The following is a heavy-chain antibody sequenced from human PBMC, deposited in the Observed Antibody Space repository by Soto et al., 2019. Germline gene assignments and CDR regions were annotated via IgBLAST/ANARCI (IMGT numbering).Heavy chain of an antibody. Sequence: QVQLVQSGAEVKKPGSSVKVSCKASGGTFSSYAISWVRQAPGQGLEWMGGIIPIFGTANYAQKFQGRVTITADESTSTAYMELSSLRSEDTAVYYCARDGGYSSSWYYYYGMDVWGQGTTVTVSS. J-gene: IGHJ6*02. CDR1: GGTFSSYA. V-gene: IGHV1-69*12. CDR2: IIPIFGTA. CDR3: ARDGGYSSSWYYYYGMDV. D-gene: IGHD6-13*01.